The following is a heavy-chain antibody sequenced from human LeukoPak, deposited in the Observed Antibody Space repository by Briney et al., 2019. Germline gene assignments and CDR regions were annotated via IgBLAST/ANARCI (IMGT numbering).Heavy chain of an antibody. D-gene: IGHD6-19*01. Sequence: SETLSPTCTVSGGSVSSGSYYWSWIRQPPGKGLEWIGYIYYSGSTNYNPSLKSRVTISVDTSKNQFSLKLSSVTAADTAVYYCAREYSSGWYGYFDLWGRGTLVTVSS. V-gene: IGHV4-61*01. CDR2: IYYSGST. J-gene: IGHJ2*01. CDR1: GGSVSSGSYY. CDR3: AREYSSGWYGYFDL.